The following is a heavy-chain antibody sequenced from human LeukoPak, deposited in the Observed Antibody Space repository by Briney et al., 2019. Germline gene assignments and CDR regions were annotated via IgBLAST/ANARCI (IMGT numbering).Heavy chain of an antibody. CDR3: AKLDYYDTH. J-gene: IGHJ4*02. Sequence: GGSLRLSCAASGFTFSSYAMSWVRQAPGKGLEWVSSITGSSASTYYADSVKGRFTISRDNTKNTLYLQMNSLRAEDTAVYFCAKLDYYDTHWGQGTLVTVSS. CDR1: GFTFSSYA. D-gene: IGHD3-22*01. CDR2: ITGSSAST. V-gene: IGHV3-23*01.